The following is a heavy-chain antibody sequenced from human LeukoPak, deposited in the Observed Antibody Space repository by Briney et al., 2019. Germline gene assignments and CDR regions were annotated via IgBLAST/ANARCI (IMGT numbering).Heavy chain of an antibody. V-gene: IGHV4-59*01. CDR2: IYYSGST. CDR1: GGSISSYY. CDR3: ARVAYDGPVAAGSLDY. J-gene: IGHJ4*02. Sequence: SETLSLTCTVSGGSISSYYWSWIRQPPGKGLEWIGYIYYSGSTNYNPSLKSRVTISVGTSKNQFSLKLSSVTAADTAVYYCARVAYDGPVAAGSLDYWGPGTLVTVSS. D-gene: IGHD6-13*01.